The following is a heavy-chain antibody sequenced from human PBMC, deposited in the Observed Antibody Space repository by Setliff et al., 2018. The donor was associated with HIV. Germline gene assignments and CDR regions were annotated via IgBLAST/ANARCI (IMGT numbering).Heavy chain of an antibody. CDR3: ASSPAWRSDFGLHTFDY. CDR2: VYHTGST. V-gene: IGHV4-38-2*01. D-gene: IGHD2-2*01. Sequence: SETLSLTCGVSGYSISSRYYWGWIRQPPGKGLEWIGSVYHTGSTYYNPSLKSRVTMSADTSKTQFSLKLSSVTAADTAVYYCASSPAWRSDFGLHTFDYWGQGTLVTVSS. CDR1: GYSISSRYY. J-gene: IGHJ4*02.